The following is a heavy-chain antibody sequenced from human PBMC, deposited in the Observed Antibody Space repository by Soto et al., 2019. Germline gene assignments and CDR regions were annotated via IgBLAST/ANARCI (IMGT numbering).Heavy chain of an antibody. D-gene: IGHD2-15*01. V-gene: IGHV3-23*01. CDR1: EFTVSGHA. CDR3: APHVSCSGGSCQYDAFAI. Sequence: EVQVLESGGGLVQPGGSLRLSCEGSEFTVSGHAMTWLRQAPGKGPEWVSTITADGGTYYADSVKGRFAMSRDTSETTLYLQMNSLGAEDTAAYYCAPHVSCSGGSCQYDAFAIRGQGTMVTVSS. CDR2: ITADGGT. J-gene: IGHJ3*02.